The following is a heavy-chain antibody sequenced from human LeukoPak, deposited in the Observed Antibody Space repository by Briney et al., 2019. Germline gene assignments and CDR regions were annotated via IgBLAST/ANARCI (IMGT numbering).Heavy chain of an antibody. J-gene: IGHJ3*02. D-gene: IGHD3-10*01. CDR3: ARVWMGSRGAFDI. V-gene: IGHV4-59*08. CDR1: GDSISRYY. Sequence: PSETLSLTCTVSGDSISRYYWSWIRHPPGKGLDWIGCINDRGSTNYNPSLKSRVTISADTSKIQFSLNLSSVTAADTAVYYCARVWMGSRGAFDIWSQGTMVTVS. CDR2: INDRGST.